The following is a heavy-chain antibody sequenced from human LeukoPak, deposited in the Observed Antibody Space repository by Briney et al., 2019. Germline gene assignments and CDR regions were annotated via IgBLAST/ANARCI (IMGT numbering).Heavy chain of an antibody. CDR3: ASGSRLGGLSPANWFDP. CDR2: INPNSGGT. J-gene: IGHJ5*02. CDR1: GYTFTGYY. V-gene: IGHV1-2*02. Sequence: ASVKVSCKASGYTFTGYYMHWVRQAPGQGLEWMGWINPNSGGTNYAQKFQGRVTMTRDTSISTAYMELSRLRSDDTAVYYCASGSRLGGLSPANWFDPWGQGTLVTVSS. D-gene: IGHD3-16*02.